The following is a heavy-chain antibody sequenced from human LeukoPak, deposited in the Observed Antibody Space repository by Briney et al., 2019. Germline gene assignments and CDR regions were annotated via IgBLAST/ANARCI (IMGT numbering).Heavy chain of an antibody. D-gene: IGHD3-22*01. CDR3: ARDGGYYDSSNGFDP. CDR2: ISGSGGST. V-gene: IGHV3-23*01. J-gene: IGHJ5*02. Sequence: PGGSLRLSCAASGFTFSSYAMSWVRQAPGKGLEWVSAISGSGGSTYYADSVKGRFTISRDNAKNSLYLQMNSLRAEDTAVYYCARDGGYYDSSNGFDPWGQGTLVTVSS. CDR1: GFTFSSYA.